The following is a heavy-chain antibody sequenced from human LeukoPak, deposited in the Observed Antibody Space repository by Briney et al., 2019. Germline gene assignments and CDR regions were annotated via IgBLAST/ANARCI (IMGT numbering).Heavy chain of an antibody. V-gene: IGHV3-48*04. CDR1: GFTFSSYS. CDR2: ISSSSITI. Sequence: GGSLRLSCAASGFTFSSYSLNWVRQAPGKGLEWVSFISSSSITIYYADSVKGRFTISRDNAEKSLYLQMNSLRAEDTAVYYCARDRGGSYSAIDYWGQGTLVTFSS. CDR3: ARDRGGSYSAIDY. D-gene: IGHD2-15*01. J-gene: IGHJ4*02.